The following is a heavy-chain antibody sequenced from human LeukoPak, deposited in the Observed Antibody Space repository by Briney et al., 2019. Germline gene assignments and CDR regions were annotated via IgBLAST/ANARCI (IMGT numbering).Heavy chain of an antibody. V-gene: IGHV4-59*01. J-gene: IGHJ4*02. Sequence: SETLSLTCTVAGGSISRYYWSWIRQPPGKGLEWIGYIYYSGSTNYNPSLKSRVTISVDTSKNQFSRKLSSVTAADTAVYYCARVVISGYYFDYWGQGTLVTVSS. CDR3: ARVVISGYYFDY. CDR2: IYYSGST. CDR1: GGSISRYY. D-gene: IGHD3-22*01.